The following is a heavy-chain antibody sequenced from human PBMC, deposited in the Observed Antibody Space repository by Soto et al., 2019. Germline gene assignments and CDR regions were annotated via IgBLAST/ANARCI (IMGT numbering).Heavy chain of an antibody. D-gene: IGHD1-1*01. CDR3: AMGPRDGTTYPMEV. J-gene: IGHJ6*01. V-gene: IGHV1-69*13. Sequence: SVKVSCKASGGTFSSWAISWVRQAPGQGLEWMGGIIPVFNKTDYPQKFQGRVTITADESTRTTYIDLTSLRSEDTAIFYCAMGPRDGTTYPMEVWGQGTAVTVSS. CDR1: GGTFSSWA. CDR2: IIPVFNKT.